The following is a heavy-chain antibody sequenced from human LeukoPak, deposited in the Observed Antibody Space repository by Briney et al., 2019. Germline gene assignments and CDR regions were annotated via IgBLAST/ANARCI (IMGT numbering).Heavy chain of an antibody. V-gene: IGHV3-48*02. CDR1: GFTFSHYN. J-gene: IGHJ5*02. D-gene: IGHD5-18*01. Sequence: GGSLRLSCAASGFTFSHYNMNWVRQAPGKGLEWVSYISSSGRTIHYADSVKGRFTISRDNAKNSLYLQMNSLRDEDTAVYYCAADLIVTNHWGQGTLVSVPS. CDR2: ISSSGRTI. CDR3: AADLIVTNH.